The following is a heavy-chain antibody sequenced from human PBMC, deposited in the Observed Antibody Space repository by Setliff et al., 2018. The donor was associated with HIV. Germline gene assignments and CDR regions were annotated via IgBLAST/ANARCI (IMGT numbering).Heavy chain of an antibody. V-gene: IGHV1-18*01. CDR1: GYSFTSYG. CDR2: ISPYSRIT. J-gene: IGHJ6*02. D-gene: IGHD3-10*01. CDR3: ARGRNYNSGMDV. Sequence: ASVKVSCKASGYSFTSYGIGWVRQAPGQGLEWIRWISPYSRITNYAPKFRDRVTMTTETSTNTAYLEVRSLSSDDTAVYYCARGRNYNSGMDVWGQGTTVTVSS.